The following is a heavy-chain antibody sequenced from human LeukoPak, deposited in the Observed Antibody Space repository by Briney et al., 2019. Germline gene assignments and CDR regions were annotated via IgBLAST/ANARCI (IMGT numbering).Heavy chain of an antibody. V-gene: IGHV4-59*12. D-gene: IGHD3-9*01. Sequence: PSETLSLTCTVAGGSISSYYWSWIRQPPGKGLEWIGYIYYSGSTNYNPSLKSRVTMSVDTSKNQFSLKLSSVTAADTAVYYCARGYLRNWFDPWGQGTLVTVSS. CDR1: GGSISSYY. J-gene: IGHJ5*02. CDR3: ARGYLRNWFDP. CDR2: IYYSGST.